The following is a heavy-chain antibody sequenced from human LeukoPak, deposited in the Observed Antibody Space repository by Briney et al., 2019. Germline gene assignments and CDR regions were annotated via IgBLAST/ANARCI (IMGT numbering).Heavy chain of an antibody. CDR2: IFSAGNT. Sequence: GGSLRLSCAASGFTVSSNFMSWVRQAPGKGLEWVSLIFSAGNTYYADSVKDRFTISRDNSQNTLYLQMSSLTAEDTAVYYCVKCGPNGYYSESWGQGTLVTVSS. D-gene: IGHD2-21*01. V-gene: IGHV3-66*01. CDR3: VKCGPNGYYSES. J-gene: IGHJ4*02. CDR1: GFTVSSNF.